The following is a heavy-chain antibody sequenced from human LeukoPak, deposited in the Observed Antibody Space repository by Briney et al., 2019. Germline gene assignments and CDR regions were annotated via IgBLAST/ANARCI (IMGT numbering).Heavy chain of an antibody. CDR3: ARETGSAVGSTDFDY. CDR1: GFTFSSYA. V-gene: IGHV3-30-3*01. D-gene: IGHD4-17*01. Sequence: GGSLRLSCAASGFTFSSYAMHWVRQAPGKGLEWVAVISYDGSNKYYADSVKGRFTISRDNSKNTLYLQMNSLRAEDTAVYYCARETGSAVGSTDFDYWGQGTLVTVSS. J-gene: IGHJ4*02. CDR2: ISYDGSNK.